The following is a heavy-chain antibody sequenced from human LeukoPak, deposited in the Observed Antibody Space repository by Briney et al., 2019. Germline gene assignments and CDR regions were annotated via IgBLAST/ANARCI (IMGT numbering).Heavy chain of an antibody. CDR3: ARDRAEDDSSGYIHRDFDF. V-gene: IGHV3-11*04. D-gene: IGHD3-22*01. CDR1: GFTFSDFF. J-gene: IGHJ4*02. Sequence: GGSLRLSCSGSGFTFSDFFMNWIRQAPGKGLEWIAYISSSGGNIKYADSVQGRFTISRDNAKKSLYLQMNSLRAEDTAVYYCARDRAEDDSSGYIHRDFDFWGQGALVIVSS. CDR2: ISSSGGNI.